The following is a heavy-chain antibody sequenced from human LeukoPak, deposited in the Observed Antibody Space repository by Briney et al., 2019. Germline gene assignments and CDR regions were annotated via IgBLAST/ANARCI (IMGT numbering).Heavy chain of an antibody. D-gene: IGHD5-18*01. CDR2: IYYSGST. J-gene: IGHJ4*02. CDR3: ATNTANPIYEIDY. V-gene: IGHV4-39*01. CDR1: GGSISSSSYY. Sequence: SETLSLTCTVSGGSISSSSYYWGWIRQPPGKGLEWIGSIYYSGSTYYNPSLKSRVTISVDTSKNQFSLKLSSVTAADTAVYYCATNTANPIYEIDYWRQGTLVTVSS.